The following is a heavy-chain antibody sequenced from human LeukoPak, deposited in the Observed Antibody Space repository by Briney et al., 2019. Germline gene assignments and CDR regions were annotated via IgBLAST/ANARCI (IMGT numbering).Heavy chain of an antibody. CDR1: GFTFDDYA. CDR2: ISWNSGSI. V-gene: IGHV3-9*01. D-gene: IGHD3-10*01. Sequence: GGSLRLSCAASGFTFDDYAMHWVRQAPGKGLEWVSGISWNSGSIGYADSVKGRFTISRDNAKNSLYLQMNSLRAEDTALYYCAFGGSGHAFDIWGQGTMVTVSS. CDR3: AFGGSGHAFDI. J-gene: IGHJ3*02.